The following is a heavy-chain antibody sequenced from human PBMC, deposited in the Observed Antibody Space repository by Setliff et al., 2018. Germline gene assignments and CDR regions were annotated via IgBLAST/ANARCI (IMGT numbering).Heavy chain of an antibody. D-gene: IGHD2-2*01. CDR1: GGTFSSYA. CDR2: ISAYNGNT. J-gene: IGHJ4*02. V-gene: IGHV1-18*01. CDR3: ARDPSFIVVVPAAMPEDY. Sequence: ASVKVSCKASGGTFSSYAISWVRQAPGQGLEWMGWISAYNGNTNYAQKLQGRVTMTTDTSTSTAYMELRSLRSDDTAVYYCARDPSFIVVVPAAMPEDYWGQGTLVTVSS.